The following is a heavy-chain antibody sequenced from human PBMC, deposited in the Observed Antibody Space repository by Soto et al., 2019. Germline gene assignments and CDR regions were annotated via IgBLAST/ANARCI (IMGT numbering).Heavy chain of an antibody. V-gene: IGHV1-3*01. J-gene: IGHJ2*01. CDR3: ARGASSVTTFYFDL. CDR2: INAGNGNT. Sequence: ASVKVSCKASGYTFTSYAIHWVRQAPGQRLEWMGWINAGNGNTKYSQKFQGRVTITRDTSASTAYMELSSLRSEDTAVYYCARGASSVTTFYFDLWGRGTLVTVSS. CDR1: GYTFTSYA. D-gene: IGHD4-17*01.